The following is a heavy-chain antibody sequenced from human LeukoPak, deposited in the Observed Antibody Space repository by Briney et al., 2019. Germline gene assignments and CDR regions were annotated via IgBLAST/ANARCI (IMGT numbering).Heavy chain of an antibody. CDR2: ISWNSGSI. CDR3: AKDRAVAGTYDY. J-gene: IGHJ4*02. V-gene: IGHV3-9*01. CDR1: GFTFDDYA. Sequence: PGGSLRLSCAASGFTFDDYAMHWVRQAPGKGLEWVSGISWNSGSIGYADSVKGRFTISRDNAKNSLYLQMNSLRAEDTAVYYCAKDRAVAGTYDYWGQGTLVTVSS. D-gene: IGHD6-19*01.